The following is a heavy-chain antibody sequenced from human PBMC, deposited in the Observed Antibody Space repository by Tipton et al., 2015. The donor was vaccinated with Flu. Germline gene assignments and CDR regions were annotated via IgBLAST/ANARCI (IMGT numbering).Heavy chain of an antibody. J-gene: IGHJ6*02. Sequence: QLVQSGAEVKKPGASVKVSCKASGYILRNYGISWVRQVPGQGLEWMGWINGYSGNTNYAQRVQGRVTLTTDTSTNTAFMELRSLRSDDTAVYYCARGLLAAIGREDYYGMDVWGQGTTVTVS. CDR2: INGYSGNT. CDR3: ARGLLAAIGREDYYGMDV. CDR1: GYILRNYG. V-gene: IGHV1-18*01. D-gene: IGHD6-13*01.